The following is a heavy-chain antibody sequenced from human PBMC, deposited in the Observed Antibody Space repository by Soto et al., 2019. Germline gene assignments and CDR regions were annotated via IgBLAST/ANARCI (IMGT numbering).Heavy chain of an antibody. J-gene: IGHJ4*02. V-gene: IGHV3-23*01. CDR1: GFTFSSYA. CDR2: ISGSGGST. Sequence: XGCLRLSCAASGFTFSSYAMSWVRQAPGKGLEWVSAISGSGGSTYYADSVKGRFTISRDNSKNTLYLQMNSLRAEDTAVCYCAKDPYYYDSSGYSDWGQGTLVTVSS. CDR3: AKDPYYYDSSGYSD. D-gene: IGHD3-22*01.